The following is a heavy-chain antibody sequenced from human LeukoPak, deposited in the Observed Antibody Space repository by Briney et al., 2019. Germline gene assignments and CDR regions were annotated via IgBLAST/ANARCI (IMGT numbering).Heavy chain of an antibody. V-gene: IGHV4-38-2*02. CDR2: IYHSGST. Sequence: SETLSLTCTVSGYSISSGYYWGWIRPPPGKGLEWIGIIYHSGSTYYNPSLKSRVTISVDTSKNQFSLKLSSVTAADTAVYYCARDRGGYSYGYDAFDIWGQGTMVTVSS. CDR3: ARDRGGYSYGYDAFDI. J-gene: IGHJ3*02. CDR1: GYSISSGYY. D-gene: IGHD5-18*01.